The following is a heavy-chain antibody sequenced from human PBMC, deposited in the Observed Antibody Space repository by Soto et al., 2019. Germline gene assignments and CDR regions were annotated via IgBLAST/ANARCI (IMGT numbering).Heavy chain of an antibody. Sequence: GGSLRLSCAASGFTFSSYSMNWVGQAPGKGLEWVSSISISSSYIYYADSVKGRFTISRDNAKNSLYLQMNSLRAEDTAVYYCAREACGGDCQGAFDIWGQGTMVTVSS. D-gene: IGHD2-21*02. V-gene: IGHV3-21*01. CDR3: AREACGGDCQGAFDI. J-gene: IGHJ3*02. CDR2: ISISSSYI. CDR1: GFTFSSYS.